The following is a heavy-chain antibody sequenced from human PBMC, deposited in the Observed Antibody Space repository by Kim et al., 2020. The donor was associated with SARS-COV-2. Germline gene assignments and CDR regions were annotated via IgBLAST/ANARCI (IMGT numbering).Heavy chain of an antibody. V-gene: IGHV3-23*01. J-gene: IGHJ4*02. Sequence: YYADSVKGRFTISRDNSKNTLYLQMNSLRAEDTAVYYCAKDFGWNYDGDYWGQGTLVTVSS. D-gene: IGHD1-7*01. CDR3: AKDFGWNYDGDY.